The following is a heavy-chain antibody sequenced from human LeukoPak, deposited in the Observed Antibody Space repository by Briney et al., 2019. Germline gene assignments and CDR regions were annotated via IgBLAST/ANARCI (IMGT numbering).Heavy chain of an antibody. CDR1: GGSISSSSYY. D-gene: IGHD2-15*01. Sequence: SETLSLTCTVSGGSISSSSYYWGWIRQPPGKGLEWIGSIYYSGSTYYIPSLKSRVTISVDTSKNQFSLKLSSVTAADTAVYYCARQLYCSGGSCEFDYWGQGTLVTVSS. CDR2: IYYSGST. J-gene: IGHJ4*02. V-gene: IGHV4-39*01. CDR3: ARQLYCSGGSCEFDY.